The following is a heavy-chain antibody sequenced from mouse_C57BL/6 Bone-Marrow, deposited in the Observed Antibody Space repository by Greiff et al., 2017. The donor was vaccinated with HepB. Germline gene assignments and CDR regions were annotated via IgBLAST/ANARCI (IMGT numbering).Heavy chain of an antibody. V-gene: IGHV1-66*01. CDR2: IYPGSGNT. CDR3: AREESYYYGSSSYFDY. J-gene: IGHJ2*01. Sequence: VQLQQSGPELVKPGASVKISCKASGYSFTSYYIHWVKQRPGQGLEWIGWIYPGSGNTKYNEKFKGKATLTADTSSSTAYMQLSSLTSEDSAVYYCAREESYYYGSSSYFDYWGQGTTLTVSS. D-gene: IGHD1-1*01. CDR1: GYSFTSYY.